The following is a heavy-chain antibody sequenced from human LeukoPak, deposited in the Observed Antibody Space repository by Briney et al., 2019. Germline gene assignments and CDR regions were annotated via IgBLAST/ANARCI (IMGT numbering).Heavy chain of an antibody. Sequence: SGTLSLTCTVSGGSISSSSYYWGWIRQPPGKGLEWIGSIYYSGSTYYNPSLKSRVTISVDTSKNQFSLKLSSVTAADTAVYYCARRRGYYFDYWGQGTLVTVSS. CDR3: ARRRGYYFDY. CDR2: IYYSGST. V-gene: IGHV4-39*01. J-gene: IGHJ4*02. D-gene: IGHD3-10*01. CDR1: GGSISSSSYY.